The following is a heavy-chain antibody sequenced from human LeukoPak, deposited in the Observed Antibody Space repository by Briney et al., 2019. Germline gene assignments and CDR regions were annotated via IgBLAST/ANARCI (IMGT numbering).Heavy chain of an antibody. CDR2: TGSSDSGK. Sequence: PGGSLRLSCVVSGFTLSSYAMSWVRQAPGKGLEWVAATGSSDSGKYHADSVRGRFTISRDNSKNTVYLQMNSLRAEDTAVYYCAGDGNRWFGELHWFDPWGQGTLVTVSS. J-gene: IGHJ5*02. CDR1: GFTLSSYA. V-gene: IGHV3-23*01. CDR3: AGDGNRWFGELHWFDP. D-gene: IGHD3-10*01.